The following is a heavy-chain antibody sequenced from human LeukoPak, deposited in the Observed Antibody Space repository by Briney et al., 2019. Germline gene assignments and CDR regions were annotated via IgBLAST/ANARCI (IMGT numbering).Heavy chain of an antibody. D-gene: IGHD3-10*01. J-gene: IGHJ6*03. V-gene: IGHV4-61*02. CDR1: GGSISSGSYY. Sequence: PSQTLSLTCTVSGGSISSGSYYWSWIRQPAGKGLEWIGRIYTTGSTNYNPSLKSRLTISVDTSKNQFSLKLSSVTAADTAVYYCARLPRLVYYYGSGSPNYYYYMDVWGKGTTVTISS. CDR3: ARLPRLVYYYGSGSPNYYYYMDV. CDR2: IYTTGST.